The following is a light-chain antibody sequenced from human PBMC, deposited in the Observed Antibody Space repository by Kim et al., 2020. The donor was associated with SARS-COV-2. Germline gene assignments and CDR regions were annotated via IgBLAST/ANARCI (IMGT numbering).Light chain of an antibody. CDR3: QQYGSSPGT. V-gene: IGKV3-20*01. Sequence: AAEGDSLCCRTRQHVGSNYLARDQEKPGHAPRLLIYGACSRATGIPGRFSGSGSGTDFTLTINSLEPEDFAVYYCQQYGSSPGTFGGGTKVDIK. CDR2: GAC. J-gene: IGKJ4*01. CDR1: QHVGSNY.